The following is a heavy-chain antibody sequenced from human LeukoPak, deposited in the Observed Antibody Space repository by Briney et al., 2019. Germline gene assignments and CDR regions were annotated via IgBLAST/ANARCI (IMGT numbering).Heavy chain of an antibody. CDR2: IYYSRST. Sequence: PETLSLTCTVSGCSISSYYWSWIRQPPGKGLEWIGYIYYSRSTNYNPSLKSRVTISGDTSKYQCTLKLSSVPAADTAGYYGARVRGVWFFPCGQESLVTVSS. CDR1: GCSISSYY. CDR3: ARVRGVWFFP. V-gene: IGHV4-59*01. J-gene: IGHJ5*02. D-gene: IGHD6-25*01.